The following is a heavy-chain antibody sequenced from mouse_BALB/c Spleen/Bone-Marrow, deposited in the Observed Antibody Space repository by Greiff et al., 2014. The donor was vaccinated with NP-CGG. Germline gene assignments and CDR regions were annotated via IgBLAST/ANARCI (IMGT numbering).Heavy chain of an antibody. Sequence: EVKLVESGPELVKPGASVKMSCKASGYTFTSYVIHWVKQKPGQGLEWIGYINPNNDGTKYNEKFKGKATLTSDKSSSTAYMELSSLTSEDSAVYYCARGGYYGTSLYWYFDVWGAGTTVTVSS. D-gene: IGHD1-1*01. V-gene: IGHV1-14*01. CDR1: GYTFTSYV. CDR3: ARGGYYGTSLYWYFDV. J-gene: IGHJ1*01. CDR2: INPNNDGT.